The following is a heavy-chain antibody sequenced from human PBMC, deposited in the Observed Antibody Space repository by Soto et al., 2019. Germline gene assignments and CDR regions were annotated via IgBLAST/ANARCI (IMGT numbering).Heavy chain of an antibody. CDR1: GGTFSSYA. J-gene: IGHJ4*02. CDR3: ASRSGLMTTVPNYY. V-gene: IGHV1-69*12. D-gene: IGHD4-17*01. Sequence: QVQLVQSGAVVKKPGSSVKVSCKASGGTFSSYAISCMRQAPGQGLEWVGGIVPIFDAANYAQNFQGRVTITADESTSTDYMELSSLRFEDTAVYYFASRSGLMTTVPNYYWGQGTLVTVSS. CDR2: IVPIFDAA.